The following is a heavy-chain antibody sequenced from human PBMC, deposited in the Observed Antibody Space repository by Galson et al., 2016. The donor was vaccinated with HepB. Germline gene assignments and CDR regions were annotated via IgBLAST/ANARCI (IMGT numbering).Heavy chain of an antibody. CDR1: GFTFSSYA. J-gene: IGHJ3*02. CDR3: AKALYSSPFVSAYDI. V-gene: IGHV3-23*01. D-gene: IGHD6-19*01. CDR2: XXGXXXTS. Sequence: SLRLSCAASGFTFSSYAMTWVRQAPGKGLXXVSXXXGXXXTSYYADSXKGRFTISRETPKNTLYVQMDSLGVEDSAVYYCAKALYSSPFVSAYDIWGQGTMVTVSS.